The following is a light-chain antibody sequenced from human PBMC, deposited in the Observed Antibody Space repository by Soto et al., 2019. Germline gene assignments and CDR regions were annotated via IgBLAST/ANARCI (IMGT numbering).Light chain of an antibody. CDR3: HQYASSPLS. J-gene: IGKJ2*01. V-gene: IGKV3-20*01. CDR1: QSVARNL. Sequence: IVLTQSPGTLSLSPGERATLSCRASQSVARNLLAWFQQRPGQPPRLLIYDAIGRATGIPDRFSGSGSATDFTLAINRLEPEDFAVYYCHQYASSPLSVGQGTKLEIK. CDR2: DAI.